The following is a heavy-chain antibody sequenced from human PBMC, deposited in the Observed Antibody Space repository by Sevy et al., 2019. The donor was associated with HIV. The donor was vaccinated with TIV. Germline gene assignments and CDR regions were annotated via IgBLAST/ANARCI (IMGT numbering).Heavy chain of an antibody. CDR2: VIPMVGTT. CDR1: GGTFSIYA. CDR3: AREDSSGLNWFDP. J-gene: IGHJ5*02. Sequence: ASVKVSYRASGGTFSIYAITWVRQSPGQGLEWMGGVIPMVGTTNYAQKFQGRVTITADESTNTAYMELSSLRSEDTAVYYCAREDSSGLNWFDPWGQGTLVTVSS. D-gene: IGHD3-22*01. V-gene: IGHV1-69*13.